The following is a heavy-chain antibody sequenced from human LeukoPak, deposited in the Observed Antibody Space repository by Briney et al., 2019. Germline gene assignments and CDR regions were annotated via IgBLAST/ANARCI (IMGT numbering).Heavy chain of an antibody. J-gene: IGHJ4*02. CDR1: GGSISSGSYY. CDR2: IRYSGGT. V-gene: IGHV4-61*01. Sequence: SQTLSLTCTVSGGSISSGSYYWSWIRQPPGKGLEWIGYIRYSGGTNYNPSLKSRVTISIDTSKSQFSLKLTSVTAADTAVYYCAAESERWLLRSWGQGTLVTVSS. D-gene: IGHD2-15*01. CDR3: AAESERWLLRS.